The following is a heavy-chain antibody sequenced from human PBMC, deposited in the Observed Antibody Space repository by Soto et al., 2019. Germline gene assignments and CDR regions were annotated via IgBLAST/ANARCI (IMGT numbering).Heavy chain of an antibody. Sequence: SVKVSCKASGGTFSSYAISWVRQAPGQGLEWMGGIIPIFGTANYTQKFQGRVTITADESTSTAYMELSSLRSEDTAVYYCARSTSSYRRFDYWGQGTLVTVSS. D-gene: IGHD3-16*02. J-gene: IGHJ4*02. V-gene: IGHV1-69*13. CDR2: IIPIFGTA. CDR3: ARSTSSYRRFDY. CDR1: GGTFSSYA.